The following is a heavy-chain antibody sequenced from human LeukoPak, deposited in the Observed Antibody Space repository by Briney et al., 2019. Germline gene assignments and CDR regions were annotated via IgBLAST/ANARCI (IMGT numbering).Heavy chain of an antibody. CDR2: TSGDGITT. CDR3: ARGGWDFDWLKGAFDI. D-gene: IGHD3-9*01. V-gene: IGHV3-43*02. Sequence: GGSLRLSCAASGFTFHNYAIHWVRQAPGKGLEWVSLTSGDGITTYFADSVKGRFTISRDNAKNSLYLEMNSLRAEDTAVYYCARGGWDFDWLKGAFDIWGQGTMVTVSS. J-gene: IGHJ3*02. CDR1: GFTFHNYA.